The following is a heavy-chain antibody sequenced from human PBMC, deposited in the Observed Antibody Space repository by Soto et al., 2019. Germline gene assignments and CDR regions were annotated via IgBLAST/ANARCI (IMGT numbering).Heavy chain of an antibody. V-gene: IGHV1-18*01. CDR2: IRPYNGDT. J-gene: IGHJ4*02. CDR3: VRDLDGSGSYYTDY. D-gene: IGHD3-10*01. CDR1: GYMFMSYG. Sequence: GASVKVSCKASGYMFMSYGINWVRQAPGQGLEWMGWIRPYNGDTKYAQNLQGRVTMTTDTSTGTAYMEMRSLRSDDTAVYYCVRDLDGSGSYYTDYWGPGTLVTVSS.